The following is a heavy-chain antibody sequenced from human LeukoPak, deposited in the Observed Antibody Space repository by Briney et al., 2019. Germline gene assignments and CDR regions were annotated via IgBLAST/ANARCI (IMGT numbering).Heavy chain of an antibody. J-gene: IGHJ6*04. D-gene: IGHD2-15*01. CDR1: GYSFTSYW. CDR2: IDPSDSYT. V-gene: IGHV5-10-1*01. CDR3: ARRVEDIVVVVAATPHYGMDV. Sequence: GESLKISCKGFGYSFTSYWISWVRQMPGKGLEWMGRIDPSDSYTNYSPSFQGHVTISADKSISTAYLQWSGLKASDTAMYYCARRVEDIVVVVAATPHYGMDVWGKGTTVTVSS.